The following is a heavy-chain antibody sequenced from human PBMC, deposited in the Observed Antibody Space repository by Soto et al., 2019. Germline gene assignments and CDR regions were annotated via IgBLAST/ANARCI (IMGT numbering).Heavy chain of an antibody. D-gene: IGHD2-2*01. CDR2: ISFNSGSI. CDR3: GSDIEENQLLYDALDF. Sequence: PGGSLRLSCVASGFTFDDYAMHWVRQAPGKGLEWVSGISFNSGSIGYAESVKGRFTISRDNARNSRYLQMNSLRAEDTAVYYWGSDIEENQLLYDALDFWGQGTMVTVSS. CDR1: GFTFDDYA. V-gene: IGHV3-9*01. J-gene: IGHJ3*01.